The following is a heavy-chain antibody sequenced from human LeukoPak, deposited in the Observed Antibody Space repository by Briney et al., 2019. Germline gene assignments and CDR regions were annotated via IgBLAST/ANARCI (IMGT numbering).Heavy chain of an antibody. V-gene: IGHV3-74*01. D-gene: IGHD6-19*01. J-gene: IGHJ4*02. Sequence: GGSLRLSCAASGFTFSSYWMHWVRQAPGKGLVWVSRINSDGSSTSYADSVKGRFTISRDNAKDTLYLQMNSLRAEDTAVYYCARDRLKGIAVAGTFDYWGQGTLVTVSS. CDR2: INSDGSST. CDR1: GFTFSSYW. CDR3: ARDRLKGIAVAGTFDY.